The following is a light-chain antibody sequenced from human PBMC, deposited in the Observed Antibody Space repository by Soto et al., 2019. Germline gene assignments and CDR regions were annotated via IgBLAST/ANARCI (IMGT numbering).Light chain of an antibody. CDR3: QQSYDTPAIT. V-gene: IGKV1-39*01. J-gene: IGKJ5*01. Sequence: IQMTQSPSSLSASVGDRVTITCRTSQYIDTYLNWYQQAPGKAPRLLIYAASTLQSGVPSRFSGSGSGTDYTLTISSLQPEDFATYYCQQSYDTPAITFGQGTRLEIK. CDR1: QYIDTY. CDR2: AAS.